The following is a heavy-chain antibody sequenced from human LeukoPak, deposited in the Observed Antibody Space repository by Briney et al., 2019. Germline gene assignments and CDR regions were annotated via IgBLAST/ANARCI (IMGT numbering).Heavy chain of an antibody. Sequence: SGPTLVKPTQTLTLTCTFSGFSLSISGVGVGWIRQPPGKALEWLALIYWDDDKRYSPSLKSRLTITKDTSKNQVVLTMTNMDPVDTATYYCAHRYCSGGSCYFDYWGQGTLVTVSS. CDR1: GFSLSISGVG. D-gene: IGHD2-15*01. CDR3: AHRYCSGGSCYFDY. J-gene: IGHJ4*02. V-gene: IGHV2-5*02. CDR2: IYWDDDK.